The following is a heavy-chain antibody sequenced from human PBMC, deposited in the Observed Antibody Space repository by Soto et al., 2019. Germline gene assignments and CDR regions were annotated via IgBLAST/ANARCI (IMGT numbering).Heavy chain of an antibody. CDR2: IYCTGST. CDR3: ARQRGNYFDY. V-gene: IGHV4-59*01. CDR1: GDSISTFY. D-gene: IGHD3-10*01. J-gene: IGHJ4*02. Sequence: KTSETLSLTCTVSGDSISTFYWSWIRQPPGKGLEWIGYIYCTGSTNYNPSLKSRVTMSVDTSKKQFSLKLTSVTAADTAVYYCARQRGNYFDYWGQGSLVTVSS.